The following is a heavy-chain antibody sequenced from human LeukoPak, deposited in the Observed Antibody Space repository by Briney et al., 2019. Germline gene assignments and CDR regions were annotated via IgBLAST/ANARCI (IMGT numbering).Heavy chain of an antibody. CDR2: IYYSGST. CDR3: ARVGGTNYYYGMDV. CDR1: GGSISSYY. Sequence: SETLSLTCTVSGGSISSYYWSWIRQPPGKGLEWIGYIYYSGSTNYNPSLKSRVTISVDTSKNQFSLKLSSVTAADTAVYYCARVGGTNYYYGMDVWGQGTTVTVSS. V-gene: IGHV4-59*01. J-gene: IGHJ6*02. D-gene: IGHD1-7*01.